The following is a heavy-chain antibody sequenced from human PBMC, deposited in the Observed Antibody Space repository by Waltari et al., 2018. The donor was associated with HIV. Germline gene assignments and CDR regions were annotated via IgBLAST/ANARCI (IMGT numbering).Heavy chain of an antibody. CDR3: ARGRYGDY. CDR2: ISTYNGNT. D-gene: IGHD1-1*01. J-gene: IGHJ4*02. CDR1: GYIFTTYG. V-gene: IGHV1-18*01. Sequence: QVQLEQSGPEVREPGASVKVSCQASGYIFTTYGITWVRQAPGQGLEWMGWISTYNGNTEYGQNLQGRVTMTTDSSTATAYMELKTLKFDDTAVYFCARGRYGDYWGQGSLVTVSS.